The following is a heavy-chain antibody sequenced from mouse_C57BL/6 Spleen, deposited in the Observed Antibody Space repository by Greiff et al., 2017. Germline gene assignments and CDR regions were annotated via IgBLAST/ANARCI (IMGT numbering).Heavy chain of an antibody. CDR2: IYPYNGVS. Sequence: EVKLQESGPELVKPGASVKISCTASGYSFTGYYMHWVKQSPGHILDWIGYIYPYNGVSSYNQKFQGKATLTVDTYSSTAYLELRSLTSEDSAVYYCARALRDYYAMDYWGQGTSVTVSA. CDR1: GYSFTGYY. D-gene: IGHD3-1*01. V-gene: IGHV1-31*01. CDR3: ARALRDYYAMDY. J-gene: IGHJ4*01.